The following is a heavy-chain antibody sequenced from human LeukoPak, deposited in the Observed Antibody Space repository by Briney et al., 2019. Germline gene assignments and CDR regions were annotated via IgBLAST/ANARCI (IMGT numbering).Heavy chain of an antibody. CDR1: GYSFTGYY. J-gene: IGHJ5*02. V-gene: IGHV1-2*02. Sequence: VASVKVSCKASGYSFTGYYMHWVRQAPGQGLEWMGWINPNSGGTNYAQKFQGRVTMTRDTSISTAYMELSRLRSDDTAVYYCARDHAMVRGVAVSNWFDPWGQGTLVTVSS. D-gene: IGHD3-10*01. CDR2: INPNSGGT. CDR3: ARDHAMVRGVAVSNWFDP.